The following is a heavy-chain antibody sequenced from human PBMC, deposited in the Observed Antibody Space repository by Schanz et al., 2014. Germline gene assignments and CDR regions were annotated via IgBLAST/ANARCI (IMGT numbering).Heavy chain of an antibody. V-gene: IGHV3-66*02. CDR2: MYINSGST. CDR3: AKERIAAAWTFDY. Sequence: DVQVVESGGDLVQPGGSLRLSCAASGFTVDSNYMSWVRQAPGKGLEWVSSMYINSGSTQYADSVKGRFTISRDNSKNTLYLQMNSLRAEDTAVYYCAKERIAAAWTFDYWGQGTLVTVSS. J-gene: IGHJ4*02. D-gene: IGHD6-13*01. CDR1: GFTVDSNY.